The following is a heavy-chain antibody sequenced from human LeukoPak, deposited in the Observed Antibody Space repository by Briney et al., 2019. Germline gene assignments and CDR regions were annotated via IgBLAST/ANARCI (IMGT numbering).Heavy chain of an antibody. Sequence: PSETLSLTCTVSGGSISSYYWSWIRQPPGKGLEWIGYIYYSGSTNYNPSLKSRVTISVDTSKNQFSLKLSSVTAADTAVYYCASYYGSGIGGYYFDYWGQGTLVTVSS. J-gene: IGHJ4*02. CDR2: IYYSGST. CDR1: GGSISSYY. V-gene: IGHV4-59*08. D-gene: IGHD3-10*01. CDR3: ASYYGSGIGGYYFDY.